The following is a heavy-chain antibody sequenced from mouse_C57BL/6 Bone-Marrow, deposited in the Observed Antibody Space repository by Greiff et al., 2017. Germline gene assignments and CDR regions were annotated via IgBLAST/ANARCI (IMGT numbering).Heavy chain of an antibody. CDR2: IYPGDGDT. V-gene: IGHV1-82*01. D-gene: IGHD3-3*01. CDR3: GRSGLGRWYFDV. Sequence: VQLQQSGPELVKPGASVTISCKASGYAFSSSWLNWVKQRPGKGLEWIGRIYPGDGDTNYNGKFKGKATLTADKSSSTAYMQHSSLTSEDSAVYVCGRSGLGRWYFDVWGTGTTVTVSS. J-gene: IGHJ1*03. CDR1: GYAFSSSW.